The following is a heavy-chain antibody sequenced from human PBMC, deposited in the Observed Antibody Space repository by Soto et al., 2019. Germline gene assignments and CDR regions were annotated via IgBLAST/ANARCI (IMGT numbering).Heavy chain of an antibody. CDR3: ARADAQREPGIAALWYYGMDV. CDR2: IIPIFGTA. J-gene: IGHJ6*02. D-gene: IGHD6-13*01. Sequence: GASVKVSCKASGGTFSSYAISWVRQAPGQGLEWMGGIIPIFGTANYAQKFQGRVTITADESTSTAYMELSSLRSEDTAVYYCARADAQREPGIAALWYYGMDVWGQGTTVTVSS. CDR1: GGTFSSYA. V-gene: IGHV1-69*13.